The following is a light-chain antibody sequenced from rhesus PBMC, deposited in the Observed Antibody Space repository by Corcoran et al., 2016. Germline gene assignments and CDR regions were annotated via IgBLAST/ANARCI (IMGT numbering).Light chain of an antibody. V-gene: IGKV3-31*02. CDR3: QETSNLWT. CDR2: GAS. J-gene: IGKJ1*01. Sequence: EIVMTQSPATLSLSPGETATISCRTSQSVSSYLAWYQQKPGQAPRLPIDGASSRATGIPDRFSGSGSGTDVSLTISSLEPEDFAVYYCQETSNLWTFGQGTKVEIK. CDR1: QSVSSY.